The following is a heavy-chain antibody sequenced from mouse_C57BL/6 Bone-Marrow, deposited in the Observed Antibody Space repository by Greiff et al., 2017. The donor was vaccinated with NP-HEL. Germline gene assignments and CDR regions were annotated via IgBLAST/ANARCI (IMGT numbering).Heavy chain of an antibody. CDR1: GFSLTSYA. CDR2: IWPGGGT. Sequence: VMLVESGPGLVAPSPSLSITCTVSGFSLTSYAISWVRQPPGKGLEWLGVIWPGGGTTYNSALNSRLSTSKDNSKSQVFLKMTSLQTDDTARYYCARTIYYDYDGYFDYWGQGTTLTVSS. CDR3: ARTIYYDYDGYFDY. D-gene: IGHD2-4*01. J-gene: IGHJ2*01. V-gene: IGHV2-9-1*01.